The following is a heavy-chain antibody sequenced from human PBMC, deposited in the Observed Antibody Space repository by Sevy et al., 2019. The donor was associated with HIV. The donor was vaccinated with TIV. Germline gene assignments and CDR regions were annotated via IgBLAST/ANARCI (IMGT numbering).Heavy chain of an antibody. J-gene: IGHJ4*02. CDR2: ISGYTENT. CDR3: ARDWTPTSYYDSSAMQGDYYFDS. CDR1: GYTFTTSG. Sequence: ASVKVSGEASGYTFTTSGINWVRQAPGQGLEWMGWISGYTENTKYSQKFQDRLTLTIDTSTSTAYMDLRGLRSGDTAVYYCARDWTPTSYYDSSAMQGDYYFDSWGQGTLVTVSS. V-gene: IGHV1-18*01. D-gene: IGHD3-22*01.